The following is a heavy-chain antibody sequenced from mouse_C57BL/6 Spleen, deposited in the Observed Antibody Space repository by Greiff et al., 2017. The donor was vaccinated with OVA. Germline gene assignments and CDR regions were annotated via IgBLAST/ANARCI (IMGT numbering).Heavy chain of an antibody. D-gene: IGHD1-1*01. J-gene: IGHJ3*01. CDR2: ISSGSSTI. V-gene: IGHV5-17*01. Sequence: DVHLVESGGGLVKPGGSLKLSCAASGFTFSDYGMHWVRQAPEKGLEWVAYISSGSSTIYYADTVKGRFTISRDNAKNTLFLQMTSLRSEDTAMYYCARPLYGAWFAYWGQGTLVTVSA. CDR1: GFTFSDYG. CDR3: ARPLYGAWFAY.